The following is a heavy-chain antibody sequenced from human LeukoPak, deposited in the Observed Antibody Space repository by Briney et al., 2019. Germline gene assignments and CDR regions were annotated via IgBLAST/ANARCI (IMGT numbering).Heavy chain of an antibody. CDR2: IYSGGST. CDR3: ATIVNRYYDIMTGWLQH. D-gene: IGHD3-9*01. J-gene: IGHJ1*01. V-gene: IGHV4-39*07. Sequence: SETLSLTCTVSGGSISSSAYYWGWIRQPPGKGLEWIGSIYSGGSTYYNPSLKSRVTISVDPSKNLFSLKLSSVTAADTAVYYCATIVNRYYDIMTGWLQHWGQGTLVTVSS. CDR1: GGSISSSAYY.